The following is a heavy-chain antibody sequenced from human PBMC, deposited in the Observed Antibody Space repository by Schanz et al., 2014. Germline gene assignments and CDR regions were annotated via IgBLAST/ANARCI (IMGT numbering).Heavy chain of an antibody. Sequence: QVPLVPSGAEVKKPGSSVKVSCKASRSTFSSYTISWVRQAPGQGLEWMGRIVPIAGITNYAQRFQGRVTITADKSSDTAYMELSSLRSEDTAVYYCAREVGLYDRGWFDPWGQGTLVTVSS. CDR1: RSTFSSYT. J-gene: IGHJ5*02. CDR2: IVPIAGIT. CDR3: AREVGLYDRGWFDP. V-gene: IGHV1-69*08. D-gene: IGHD3-22*01.